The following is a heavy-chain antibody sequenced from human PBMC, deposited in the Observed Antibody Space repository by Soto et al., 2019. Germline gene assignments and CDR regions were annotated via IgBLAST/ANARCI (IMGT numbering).Heavy chain of an antibody. D-gene: IGHD2-21*02. V-gene: IGHV4-39*01. CDR2: IYYSGST. J-gene: IGHJ4*02. Sequence: PSETLSLTWTVTCDSTNNRSSCWGWTRQPPGKGLEWIGSIYYSGSTYINPSLKSRVSMSVDTSKNQFSLKLRSVTAADTALYYCARQRTSVVTQAYFDSWGQGSLVTV. CDR3: ARQRTSVVTQAYFDS. CDR1: CDSTNNRSSC.